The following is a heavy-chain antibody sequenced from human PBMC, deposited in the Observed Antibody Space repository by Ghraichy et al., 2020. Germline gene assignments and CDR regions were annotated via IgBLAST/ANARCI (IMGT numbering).Heavy chain of an antibody. D-gene: IGHD3-10*01. J-gene: IGHJ6*03. CDR2: IYSGGST. Sequence: GGSLRLSCAASGFTVSSNYMSWVRQAPGKGLEWVSVIYSGGSTYYADSVKGRFTISRHNSKNTLYLQMNSLRAEDTAVYYCARAWDPFRGGTSHYYYMDVWGKGTTVTVSS. CDR3: ARAWDPFRGGTSHYYYMDV. V-gene: IGHV3-53*04. CDR1: GFTVSSNY.